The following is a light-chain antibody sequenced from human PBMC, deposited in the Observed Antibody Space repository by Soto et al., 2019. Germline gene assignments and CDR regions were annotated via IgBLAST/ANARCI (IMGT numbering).Light chain of an antibody. Sequence: QSALTQPASVSGSPGQSITISCTGTSSDVGSYNLVSWYQQHPGKAPKLMIYEGSKRPSGVSNRFSGSKSGNTASLTISGLQAGDEADYYCCSYAGSSTFRVVFGGGTKVTVL. V-gene: IGLV2-23*03. CDR1: SSDVGSYNL. CDR3: CSYAGSSTFRVV. CDR2: EGS. J-gene: IGLJ2*01.